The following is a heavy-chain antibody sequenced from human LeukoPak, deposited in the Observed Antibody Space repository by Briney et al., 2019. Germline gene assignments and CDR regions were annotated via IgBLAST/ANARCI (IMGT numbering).Heavy chain of an antibody. D-gene: IGHD6-13*01. CDR3: ARVSSSWSGNWFDP. CDR2: ISSSGSTI. V-gene: IGHV3-11*01. Sequence: GGSLRLSCAASGFTFSDYYMSWIRQAPGKGLEWVSYISSSGSTIYYADSVKGRFTISRDNAKNSLYLQMNSLRAEDTAVYYCARVSSSWSGNWFDPWGQGTLVTVSS. J-gene: IGHJ5*02. CDR1: GFTFSDYY.